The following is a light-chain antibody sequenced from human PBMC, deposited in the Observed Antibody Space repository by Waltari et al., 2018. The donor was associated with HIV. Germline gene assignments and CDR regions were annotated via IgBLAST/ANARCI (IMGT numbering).Light chain of an antibody. CDR1: ETIMSKS. CDR3: HQYGLSPWT. CDR2: GAT. V-gene: IGKV3-20*01. Sequence: VVLTQSPDSLALSPGDRATLFCRANETIMSKSLAWFQQRPGQAPRLLLYGATSRAAGTPGRFSGSGLGTDFTLTIDKLEPADFAVYFCHQYGLSPWTFGQGTRVDI. J-gene: IGKJ1*01.